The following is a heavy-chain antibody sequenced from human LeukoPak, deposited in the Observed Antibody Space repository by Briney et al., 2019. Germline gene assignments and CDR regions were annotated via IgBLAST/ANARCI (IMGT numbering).Heavy chain of an antibody. V-gene: IGHV3-48*01. D-gene: IGHD6-13*01. Sequence: SVKGRFTISRDNAKNSLSLQMNSLRGEDTAVYYCARGRYGTSWDFDCWGQGALVTVSS. J-gene: IGHJ4*02. CDR3: ARGRYGTSWDFDC.